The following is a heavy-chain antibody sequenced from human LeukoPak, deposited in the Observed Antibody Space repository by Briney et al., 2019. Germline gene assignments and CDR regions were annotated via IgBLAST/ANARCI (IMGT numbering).Heavy chain of an antibody. J-gene: IGHJ4*02. CDR2: IYYSGST. V-gene: IGHV4-34*01. CDR3: ARAEYSSGWELDY. Sequence: SETLSLTCAVYGGSFSGYYWSWIRQPPGKGLEWIGSIYYSGSTYYNPSLKSRVTISVDTSKNQFSLKLSSVTAADTAVYYCARAEYSSGWELDYWGQGTLVTVSS. CDR1: GGSFSGYY. D-gene: IGHD6-19*01.